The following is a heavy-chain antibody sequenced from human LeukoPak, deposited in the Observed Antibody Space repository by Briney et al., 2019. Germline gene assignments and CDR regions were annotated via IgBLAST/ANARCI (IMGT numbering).Heavy chain of an antibody. J-gene: IGHJ4*02. Sequence: ASVKVSCKGSGYTLTELSMHWVRQAPGQGLEWMGWINPNSGGTNYAQKFQGRVTMTRDTSISTAYMELSRLRSDDTAVYYCAREEYQLLSDYWGQGTLVTVSS. CDR3: AREEYQLLSDY. CDR2: INPNSGGT. CDR1: GYTLTELS. D-gene: IGHD2-2*01. V-gene: IGHV1-2*02.